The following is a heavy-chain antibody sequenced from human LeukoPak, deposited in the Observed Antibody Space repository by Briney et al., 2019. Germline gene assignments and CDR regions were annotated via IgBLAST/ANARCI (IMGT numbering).Heavy chain of an antibody. V-gene: IGHV1-2*02. CDR3: ARELVATMVDY. J-gene: IGHJ4*02. Sequence: GASVKVSFKASGYTFTGYYMHWVRQAPGQGLEWMGWINPNSGGTKYAQKFQGRVTMTRDTSITTAYMELSRLRSDDTAVYCCARELVATMVDYWGQGTLVTVSS. D-gene: IGHD5-12*01. CDR1: GYTFTGYY. CDR2: INPNSGGT.